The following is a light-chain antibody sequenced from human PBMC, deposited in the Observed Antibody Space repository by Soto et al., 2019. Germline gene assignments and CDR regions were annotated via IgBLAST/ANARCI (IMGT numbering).Light chain of an antibody. CDR1: RSNIAANT. CDR2: SNN. V-gene: IGLV1-44*01. CDR3: AAWDDSLNGPV. J-gene: IGLJ3*02. Sequence: QSVLTQPPSASGAPGQRVTISCSGSRSNIAANTVNWYQQFPGTAPKLLIYSNNQRPSGVPDRFSGSKSGTSASLAISGLQSGDESDYYCAAWDDSLNGPVFGGATKRTVL.